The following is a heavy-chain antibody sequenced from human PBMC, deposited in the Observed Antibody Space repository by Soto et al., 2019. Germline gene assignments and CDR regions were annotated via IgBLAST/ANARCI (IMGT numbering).Heavy chain of an antibody. D-gene: IGHD6-6*01. V-gene: IGHV5-10-1*01. J-gene: IGHJ6*02. Sequence: GVSLTIRCQGSGYRFTSYWISRVRPMPGKGLEWMGRIDPSDSYTNYSPSFQGHVTISADKSISTAYLQWSSLKASDTAMYYCAKQYSESYYYYGMDVWGQGTTVTVSS. CDR1: GYRFTSYW. CDR2: IDPSDSYT. CDR3: AKQYSESYYYYGMDV.